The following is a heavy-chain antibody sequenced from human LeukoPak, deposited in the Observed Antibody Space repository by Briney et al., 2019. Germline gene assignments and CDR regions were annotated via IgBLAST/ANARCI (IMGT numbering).Heavy chain of an antibody. D-gene: IGHD5-24*01. CDR2: IYYSGHT. CDR3: ARATWNGYMFDY. Sequence: SETLSLTCTVFDDSLNNYYWNWIRQPPGKGLEWIGYIYYSGHTNYNPSLNSRVAISIDTSRNQFSLKLNSLTAADTAVYYCARATWNGYMFDYWGQGSLVTVTS. V-gene: IGHV4-59*01. J-gene: IGHJ4*02. CDR1: DDSLNNYY.